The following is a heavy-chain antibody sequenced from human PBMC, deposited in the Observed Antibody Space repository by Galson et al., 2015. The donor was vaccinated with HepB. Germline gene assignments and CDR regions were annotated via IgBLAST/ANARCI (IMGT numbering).Heavy chain of an antibody. CDR1: GYTFTSYA. V-gene: IGHV1-3*01. J-gene: IGHJ6*04. Sequence: SVKVSCKASGYTFTSYAMHWVRQAPGQRLEWMGWINVGNGNTKYSQKFQGRVTITRDTSASTAYMELSSLRSEDTAVYYCARDMGIVGATDYYYYGMDVWGKGTTVTVSS. CDR3: ARDMGIVGATDYYYYGMDV. CDR2: INVGNGNT. D-gene: IGHD1-26*01.